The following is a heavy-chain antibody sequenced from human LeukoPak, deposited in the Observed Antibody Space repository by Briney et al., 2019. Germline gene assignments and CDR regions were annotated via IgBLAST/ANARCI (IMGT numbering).Heavy chain of an antibody. CDR1: GFTFSSYW. Sequence: GGSLRPSCAASGFTFSSYWMSWVRQAPGKGLEWVANIKQDGSEKYYVDSVKGRFTISRDNAKNSLYLQMNSLRAEDTAVYYCARDQQARYSGYEGAVDHDAFDIWGQGTMVTVSS. J-gene: IGHJ3*02. V-gene: IGHV3-7*01. CDR2: IKQDGSEK. CDR3: ARDQQARYSGYEGAVDHDAFDI. D-gene: IGHD5-12*01.